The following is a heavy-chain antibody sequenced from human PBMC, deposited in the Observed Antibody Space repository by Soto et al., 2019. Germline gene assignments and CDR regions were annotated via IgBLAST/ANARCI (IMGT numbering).Heavy chain of an antibody. D-gene: IGHD5-18*01. CDR3: AREETALDY. J-gene: IGHJ4*02. CDR2: ISAYNGNT. CDR1: GYPFTSYG. Sequence: XSVKVSYKASGYPFTSYGIIWVRQAPGQGLEWMGWISAYNGNTNYAQKLQGRVTMTTDTSTSTAYMELRSLRSDDTAVYYCAREETALDYWGQGTLVTVSS. V-gene: IGHV1-18*04.